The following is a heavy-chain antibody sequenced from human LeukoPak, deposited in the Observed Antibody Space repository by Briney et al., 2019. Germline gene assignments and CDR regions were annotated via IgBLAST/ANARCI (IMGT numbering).Heavy chain of an antibody. J-gene: IGHJ4*02. CDR3: ARSRREEYYDILTGLPAL. V-gene: IGHV1-46*01. D-gene: IGHD3-9*01. CDR2: INPSGGST. Sequence: ASVKVSCKASGYTFTGYYMHWVRQAPGQGLEWMGIINPSGGSTSYAQKFQGRVTMTRDMSTSTVYMELSSLRSEDTAVYYCARSRREEYYDILTGLPALWGQGTLVTVSS. CDR1: GYTFTGYY.